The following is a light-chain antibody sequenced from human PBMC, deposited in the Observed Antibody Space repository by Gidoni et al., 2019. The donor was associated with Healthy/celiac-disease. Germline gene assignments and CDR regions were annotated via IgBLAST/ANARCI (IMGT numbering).Light chain of an antibody. V-gene: IGLV2-14*01. CDR1: SSDVGGYNY. CDR3: SSYTSSSTLV. CDR2: DVS. Sequence: SALTQPASVSASPGHSITISCTGTSSDVGGYNYVSWYQQHPGTAPKLMIYDVSNRPSGVSNRFSGSKSGNTASLTISGLQAEDEADYYCSSYTSSSTLVFGGGTKLTVL. J-gene: IGLJ2*01.